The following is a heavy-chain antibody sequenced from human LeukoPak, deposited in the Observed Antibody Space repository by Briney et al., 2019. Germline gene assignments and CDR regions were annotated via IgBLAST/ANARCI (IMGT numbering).Heavy chain of an antibody. J-gene: IGHJ4*02. CDR2: ISGSGGST. D-gene: IGHD6-19*01. Sequence: GGSLRLSCAASGFTFSSYAMSWVRQAPGKGLEWVSAISGSGGSTYYADSVKGRFTISRDNSKNTPYLQMNSLRAEDTAVYFCAKASGIAVAGTFFDYWGQGTLVTVSS. V-gene: IGHV3-23*01. CDR3: AKASGIAVAGTFFDY. CDR1: GFTFSSYA.